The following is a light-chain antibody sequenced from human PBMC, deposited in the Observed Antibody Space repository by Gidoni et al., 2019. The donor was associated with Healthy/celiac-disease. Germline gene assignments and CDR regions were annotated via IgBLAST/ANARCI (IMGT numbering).Light chain of an antibody. CDR1: QSISSW. V-gene: IGKV1-5*01. J-gene: IGKJ1*01. Sequence: DIQMTQSPSTLSASVGDRVTITCRASQSISSWLAWYQQKPVKAPKLLIYYASSLESGVPSRFSGSGSGTAFTLTIRRLQPDAFATYYCQQYNSYSWTFGQGTKVEIK. CDR3: QQYNSYSWT. CDR2: YAS.